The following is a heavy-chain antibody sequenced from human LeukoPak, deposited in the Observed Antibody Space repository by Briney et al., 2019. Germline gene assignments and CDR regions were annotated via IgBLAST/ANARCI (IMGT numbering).Heavy chain of an antibody. V-gene: IGHV4-34*01. CDR2: INHSGST. D-gene: IGHD2-21*02. Sequence: SETLSLTCTVSGGSISSYYWSWIRQPPGKGLEWIGEINHSGSTNYNPSLKSRVTISVDTSKNQFSLKLSSVTAADTAVYYCARVAVTFPYYYYYMDVWGKGTTVTVSS. J-gene: IGHJ6*03. CDR1: GGSISSYY. CDR3: ARVAVTFPYYYYYMDV.